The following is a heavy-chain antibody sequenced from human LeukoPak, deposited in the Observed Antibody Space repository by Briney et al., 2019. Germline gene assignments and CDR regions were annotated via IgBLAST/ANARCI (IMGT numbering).Heavy chain of an antibody. CDR3: MKLPTMIIVIDTDFEY. V-gene: IGHV3-23*01. Sequence: GGSLRLSCVASGFTFRHYDMSWVRQAPGKGLEWVSSINTSGGSTYYADSLQGRFTISRDNSKNTLHLQTNNVRAEDTALYYCMKLPTMIIVIDTDFEYWGQGAQVTVSS. CDR2: INTSGGST. D-gene: IGHD2-21*01. J-gene: IGHJ4*02. CDR1: GFTFRHYD.